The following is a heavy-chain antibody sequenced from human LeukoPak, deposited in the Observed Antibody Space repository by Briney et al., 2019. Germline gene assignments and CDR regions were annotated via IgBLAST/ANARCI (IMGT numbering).Heavy chain of an antibody. CDR3: ARDFSSSSISFFFDY. CDR2: ISYDGSNK. Sequence: GRSLRLPCAASGFTFSSYAMHWVRQAPGKGLEWVAVISYDGSNKYYADSVKGRFTISRDNSKNTLYLQMNSLRAEDTAVYYCARDFSSSSISFFFDYWGQGTLVTVSS. J-gene: IGHJ4*02. D-gene: IGHD6-6*01. CDR1: GFTFSSYA. V-gene: IGHV3-30*04.